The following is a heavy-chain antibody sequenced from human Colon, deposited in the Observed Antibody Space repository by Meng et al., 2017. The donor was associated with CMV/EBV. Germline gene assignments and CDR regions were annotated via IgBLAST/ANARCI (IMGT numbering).Heavy chain of an antibody. J-gene: IGHJ5*02. CDR2: VSPDGSKT. CDR3: ARGPGTYSSGWPPGP. V-gene: IGHV3-30-3*01. CDR1: GFTFSSYA. D-gene: IGHD6-19*01. Sequence: GESLKISCVASGFTFSSYAMHWVRQSPGKGLEWVAVVSPDGSKTYYTDSVKGRFTISRDNSKSTLYLQMNSLRADDTALYYCARGPGTYSSGWPPGPWGQGTLVTVSS.